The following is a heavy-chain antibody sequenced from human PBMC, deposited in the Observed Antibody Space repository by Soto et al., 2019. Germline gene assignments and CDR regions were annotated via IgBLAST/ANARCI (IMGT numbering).Heavy chain of an antibody. CDR2: ISAYNGNT. CDR1: GYTFTSYG. Sequence: QVQLVQSGAEVKKPGASVKVSCKASGYTFTSYGISWVRQAPGQGLEWMGWISAYNGNTNYAQKLQGRVNITTYTSTSTAYMELRSLRSDDTAVYYCARALDYGDAHGHFDYWGQGTLVTVS. V-gene: IGHV1-18*01. D-gene: IGHD4-17*01. J-gene: IGHJ4*02. CDR3: ARALDYGDAHGHFDY.